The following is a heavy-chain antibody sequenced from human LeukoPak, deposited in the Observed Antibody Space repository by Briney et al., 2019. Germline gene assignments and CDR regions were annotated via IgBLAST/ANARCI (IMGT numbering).Heavy chain of an antibody. CDR2: ISGSGGST. J-gene: IGHJ4*02. D-gene: IGHD2-15*01. CDR1: GFTFSSYA. V-gene: IGHV3-23*01. Sequence: PGGSLRLSCAASGFTFSSYAMSWVRQAPGKGLEWVSGISGSGGSTYYADSVKGRFTISRDNSKNTLYLQMNSLRAEDTAVYYCAKSVVVITFRFDDWGQGALVTVSS. CDR3: AKSVVVITFRFDD.